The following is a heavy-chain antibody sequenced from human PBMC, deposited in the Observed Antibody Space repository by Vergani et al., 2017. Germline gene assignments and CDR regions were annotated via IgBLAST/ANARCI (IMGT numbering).Heavy chain of an antibody. V-gene: IGHV3-30*02. CDR3: AKHFRGWGIDY. CDR2: IQFDGSNQ. CDR1: GFTLSNYD. J-gene: IGHJ4*02. D-gene: IGHD3-16*01. Sequence: QVQLVESGGGVVQRGGSLRLSCATSGFTLSNYDMQRIRQGPGKGLEFVAFIQFDGSNQYNADSVKGRFTLSRDFSKNTLYLQMNSLRTDDAATYYCAKHFRGWGIDYWGQGTQVIVSS.